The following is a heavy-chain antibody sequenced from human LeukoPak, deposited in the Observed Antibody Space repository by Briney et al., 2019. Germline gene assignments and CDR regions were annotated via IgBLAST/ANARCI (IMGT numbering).Heavy chain of an antibody. CDR1: GGSISSYY. CDR2: VYNSGST. V-gene: IGHV4-59*01. D-gene: IGHD3-22*01. J-gene: IGHJ4*02. Sequence: SETLSLTCTVSGGSISSYYWSWIRQPPGKGLEWIGYVYNSGSTNYNPSLKSRVTISEDTSRNQFSLSLTSVTAADTAVYYCARDSSGGPFDYWGQGTLVTVSS. CDR3: ARDSSGGPFDY.